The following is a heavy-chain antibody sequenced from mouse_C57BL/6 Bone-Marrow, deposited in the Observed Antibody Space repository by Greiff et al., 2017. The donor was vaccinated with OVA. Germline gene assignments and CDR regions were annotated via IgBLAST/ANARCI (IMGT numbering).Heavy chain of an antibody. CDR1: GFSLTSYG. CDR3: AKEGLRRTVPFDY. J-gene: IGHJ2*01. V-gene: IGHV2-4*01. CDR2: IWSGGST. D-gene: IGHD2-4*01. Sequence: VHLVESGPGLVQPSQSLSITCTVSGFSLTSYGVHWVRQPPGKGLEWLGVIWSGGSTDYNAAFISRLSISKDNSKSQVFFKMNSLQADDTAIYYCAKEGLRRTVPFDYWGQGTTLTVSS.